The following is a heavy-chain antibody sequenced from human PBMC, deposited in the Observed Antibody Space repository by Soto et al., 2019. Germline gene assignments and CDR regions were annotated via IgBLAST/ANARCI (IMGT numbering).Heavy chain of an antibody. CDR2: IKQDGSEK. CDR1: GFTFSSFW. J-gene: IGHJ4*02. Sequence: GGSLRLSCAASGFTFSSFWMSLVRQAPWQGLEWVANIKQDGSEKYYVDSVKGRFTISRDNAMNSLYLQMHSLRAEDTAVYYCARPRRRGSGYSYFGYRGQRTLVTVAS. V-gene: IGHV3-7*01. D-gene: IGHD3-3*01. CDR3: ARPRRRGSGYSYFGY.